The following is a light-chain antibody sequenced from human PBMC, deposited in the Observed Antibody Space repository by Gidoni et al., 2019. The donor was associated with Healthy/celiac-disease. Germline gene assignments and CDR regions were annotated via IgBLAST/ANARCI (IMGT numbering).Light chain of an antibody. CDR3: QQYGSSPQT. CDR1: QSVSSSY. Sequence: EFVLTHSPGTLSLSPGESATLSCRASQSVSSSYLAWYQQKPGQAPRLLIYGASSRATGIPDRFSGSGSGTDFTLTISRLEPEDFAVYYCQQYGSSPQTFGQGTKLEIK. J-gene: IGKJ2*01. V-gene: IGKV3-20*01. CDR2: GAS.